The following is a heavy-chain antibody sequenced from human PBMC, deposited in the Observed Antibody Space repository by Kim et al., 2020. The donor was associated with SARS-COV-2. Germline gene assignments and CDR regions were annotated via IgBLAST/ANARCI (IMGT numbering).Heavy chain of an antibody. J-gene: IGHJ6*02. CDR2: IYYSGST. V-gene: IGHV4-59*01. Sequence: SETLSLTCTVSGGSISSYYWSWIRQPPGKGLEWIGYIYYSGSTNYNPSLKSRVTISVDTSKNQFSLKLSSVTAADTAVYYCARDLRDSDYDILTGQLSHGMDVWGQGTTVTVSS. D-gene: IGHD3-9*01. CDR3: ARDLRDSDYDILTGQLSHGMDV. CDR1: GGSISSYY.